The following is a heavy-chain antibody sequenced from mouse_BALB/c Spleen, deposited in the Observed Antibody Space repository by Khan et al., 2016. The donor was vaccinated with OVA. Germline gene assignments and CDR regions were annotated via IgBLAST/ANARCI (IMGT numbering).Heavy chain of an antibody. Sequence: QVQLKESGPGLVAPSQSLSITCTVSGFSLTSHGVHWVRQPPGKGLEWLGVIWAGGSTNYNSALMSRLSISKDSAKSQVFLKMNSLQTDDTAIYYCARNREPDYFDYWGQGTTLTVSS. CDR3: ARNREPDYFDY. V-gene: IGHV2-9*02. CDR2: IWAGGST. CDR1: GFSLTSHG. J-gene: IGHJ2*01.